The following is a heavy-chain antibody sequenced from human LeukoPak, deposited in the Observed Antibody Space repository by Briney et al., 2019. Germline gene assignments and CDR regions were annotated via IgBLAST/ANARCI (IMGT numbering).Heavy chain of an antibody. CDR3: AKKSPDYNWFDP. D-gene: IGHD4/OR15-4a*01. J-gene: IGHJ5*02. Sequence: PGRSLRLSCAASGFTFSSYGMHWVRQAPGKGLEGVAVISYDGSNKYYADSVKGRFTISRDNSKNTLYLQMNSLRAEDTAVYYCAKKSPDYNWFDPWGQGTLVTVSS. V-gene: IGHV3-30*18. CDR1: GFTFSSYG. CDR2: ISYDGSNK.